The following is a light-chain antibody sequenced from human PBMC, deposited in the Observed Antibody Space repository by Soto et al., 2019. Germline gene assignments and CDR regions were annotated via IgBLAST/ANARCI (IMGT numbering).Light chain of an antibody. CDR2: EVS. V-gene: IGLV2-14*01. CDR3: SSYTSSSTLV. CDR1: SSDVGGYNY. Sequence: QSALSQTASVSGSPGQSITISCTGTSSDVGGYNYVSWYQQHPGKAPKLMIYEVSYRPSGVSNRFSVSKSGYTASLTISGLQAEDEADYYCSSYTSSSTLVFGTGTKVNVL. J-gene: IGLJ1*01.